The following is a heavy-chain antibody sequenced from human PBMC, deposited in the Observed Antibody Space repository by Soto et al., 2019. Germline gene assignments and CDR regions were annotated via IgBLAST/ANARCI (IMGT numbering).Heavy chain of an antibody. CDR2: ISYDGTNK. D-gene: IGHD3-22*01. V-gene: IGHV3-30*18. CDR1: GFTFSSYG. Sequence: PGGSLRLSCAASGFTFSSYGMHWVRQAPGKGLEWVAVISYDGTNKYNVDSVKGRFTISRDNSKNTVFLQMNSLRAEDTAVYYCAKDLATYYFDTSGSRPFDYWGHAPLFTVSS. J-gene: IGHJ4*01. CDR3: AKDLATYYFDTSGSRPFDY.